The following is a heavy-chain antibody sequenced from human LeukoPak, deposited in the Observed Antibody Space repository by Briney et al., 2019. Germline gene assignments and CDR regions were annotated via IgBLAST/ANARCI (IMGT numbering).Heavy chain of an antibody. V-gene: IGHV4-59*08. Sequence: SETLSLTCTVSGGSISTYYWSWVRQAPGKGLERIGYIYYNGATDYNPSLKSRVTISVDTSKNQFSLKLSSVTAADTALYYCARRTVANGWFRIDYWGQGSLVIVSS. J-gene: IGHJ4*02. CDR1: GGSISTYY. CDR2: IYYNGAT. D-gene: IGHD6-19*01. CDR3: ARRTVANGWFRIDY.